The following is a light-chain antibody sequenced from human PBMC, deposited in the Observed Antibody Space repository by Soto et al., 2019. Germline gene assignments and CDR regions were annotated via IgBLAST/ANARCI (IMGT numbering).Light chain of an antibody. Sequence: DIPMTQSPSSLSASVGDRVTITCRASQGIRNYLAWYQQKPGKVPQLLIFGASTLQSGVSSRFSGSGSGTDFTLTISSLQPEDVATYYCQKYNSVPRTFGQGTKVEI. J-gene: IGKJ1*01. CDR3: QKYNSVPRT. V-gene: IGKV1-27*01. CDR1: QGIRNY. CDR2: GAS.